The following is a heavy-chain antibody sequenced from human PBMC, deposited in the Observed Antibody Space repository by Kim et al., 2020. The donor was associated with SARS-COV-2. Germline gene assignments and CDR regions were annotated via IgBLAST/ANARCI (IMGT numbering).Heavy chain of an antibody. CDR2: YNGNT. V-gene: IGHV1-18*01. Sequence: YNGNTNYAQKLQGRVTMTTDTSTSTAYMELRSLRSDDTAVYYCARSGGDYWGQGTLVTVSS. CDR3: ARSGGDY. D-gene: IGHD2-8*02. J-gene: IGHJ4*02.